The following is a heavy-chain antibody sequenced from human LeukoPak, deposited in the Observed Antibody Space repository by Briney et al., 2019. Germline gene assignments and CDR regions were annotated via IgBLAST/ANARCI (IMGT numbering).Heavy chain of an antibody. D-gene: IGHD6-6*01. Sequence: GGSLRLSCSASGFTFSYFWMHWFRQTPGRGLVWVSCINTDGSYSTYADSVKGRFTISRDNVRNTLYLQMNSLRAEDSAVYYCAKAESGSSSPFYYYYYAMDVWGQGTTVTVSS. CDR2: INTDGSYS. CDR3: AKAESGSSSPFYYYYYAMDV. J-gene: IGHJ6*02. V-gene: IGHV3-74*01. CDR1: GFTFSYFW.